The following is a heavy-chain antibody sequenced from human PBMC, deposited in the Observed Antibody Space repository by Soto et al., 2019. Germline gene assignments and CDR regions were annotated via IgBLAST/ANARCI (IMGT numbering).Heavy chain of an antibody. CDR1: GFTFSSYA. J-gene: IGHJ6*02. CDR3: ARDMSQHTAGYGMDV. D-gene: IGHD5-18*01. CDR2: ISYDGSNK. V-gene: IGHV3-30-3*01. Sequence: GGSLRLSCAASGFTFSSYAMHWVRQAPGKGLEWVAVISYDGSNKYYADSVKGRFTISRDNSKNTLYLQMNSLRAEDTAVYYCARDMSQHTAGYGMDVWGQGTTVTVSS.